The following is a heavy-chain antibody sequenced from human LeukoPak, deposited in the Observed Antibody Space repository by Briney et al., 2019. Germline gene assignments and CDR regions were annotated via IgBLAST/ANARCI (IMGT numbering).Heavy chain of an antibody. CDR1: GFTFSSYG. CDR3: ARAAPTGYYYMDV. V-gene: IGHV3-30*03. D-gene: IGHD4-17*01. Sequence: GGSLRLSCAASGFTFSSYGMHWVRQAPGKGLEWVAVISYDGSNKYYADSVKGRFTISRDNSKNTLYLQMNSLRAEDTAVYYCARAAPTGYYYMDVWGKGTTVTVSS. J-gene: IGHJ6*03. CDR2: ISYDGSNK.